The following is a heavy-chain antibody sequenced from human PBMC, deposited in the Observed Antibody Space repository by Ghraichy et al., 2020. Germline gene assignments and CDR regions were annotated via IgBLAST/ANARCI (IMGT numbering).Heavy chain of an antibody. D-gene: IGHD4-17*01. CDR3: AILTIYGDPVDAFDI. J-gene: IGHJ3*02. V-gene: IGHV3-48*03. CDR2: ISSSGSTI. Sequence: GGSLRLSCAASGFTFSSYEMNWVRQAPGKGLEWVSYISSSGSTIYYADSVKGRFTISRDNAKNSLYLQMNSLRAEDTAVYYCAILTIYGDPVDAFDIWGQGTMVTVSS. CDR1: GFTFSSYE.